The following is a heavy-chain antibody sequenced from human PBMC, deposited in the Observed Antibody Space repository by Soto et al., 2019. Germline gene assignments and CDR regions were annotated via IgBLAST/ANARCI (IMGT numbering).Heavy chain of an antibody. CDR3: AKDWETETFGEYRNSN. CDR2: ISYDGSNK. J-gene: IGHJ4*02. V-gene: IGHV3-30*18. D-gene: IGHD4-17*01. Sequence: QVQLVESGGGVVQPGRSLRLSCAASGFTFSSYGMHWVRQAPGKGLEWVAVISYDGSNKYYADSVKGRFTISRDNSKNTLYLQMNSLRAEDTAVYYCAKDWETETFGEYRNSNWGQGTLVTVSS. CDR1: GFTFSSYG.